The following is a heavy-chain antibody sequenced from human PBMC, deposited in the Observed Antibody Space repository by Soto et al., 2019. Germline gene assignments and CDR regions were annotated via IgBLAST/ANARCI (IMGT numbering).Heavy chain of an antibody. CDR1: GFTFSTYA. Sequence: EVQMLESGGGLVQPGGSLRLSCAASGFTFSTYAMTWVRQAPGKGLEWVSTISGRGSRTYYADSVKGRFTISRDNSKKALYLQLNSLRAEDTAVYFCAKDRRQSAVAGTSDLDYWGPGILVTVSS. CDR3: AKDRRQSAVAGTSDLDY. CDR2: ISGRGSRT. D-gene: IGHD6-19*01. J-gene: IGHJ4*02. V-gene: IGHV3-23*01.